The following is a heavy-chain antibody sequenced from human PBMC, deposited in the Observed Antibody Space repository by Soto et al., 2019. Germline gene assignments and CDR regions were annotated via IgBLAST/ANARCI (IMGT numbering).Heavy chain of an antibody. Sequence: QVQLQQWGAGLLKPSETLSLTCAVYGGSFSGYYWSWIRQPPGKGLEWIGEINHSGSTNYNPSLKSRVTISVDTSKNQFSLKLSSVTAADTAVYYCARSLDSSGYYLDYWGQGTLVTVSS. CDR1: GGSFSGYY. J-gene: IGHJ4*02. CDR3: ARSLDSSGYYLDY. CDR2: INHSGST. D-gene: IGHD3-22*01. V-gene: IGHV4-34*01.